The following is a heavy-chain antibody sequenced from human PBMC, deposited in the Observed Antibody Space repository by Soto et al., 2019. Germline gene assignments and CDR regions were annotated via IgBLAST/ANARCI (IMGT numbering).Heavy chain of an antibody. Sequence: GGSLRLSCVASGFTFGSYDMRWVRQAPGKGLEWVSSMSDSTNTYYADSVKGRFTISRDNSKNTLFLQMNSLRGEDTATYYCVGKLLYTITVRFFGMDVWGQGTAVTVYS. J-gene: IGHJ6*02. CDR2: MSDSTNT. V-gene: IGHV3-23*01. CDR1: GFTFGSYD. D-gene: IGHD2-2*02. CDR3: VGKLLYTITVRFFGMDV.